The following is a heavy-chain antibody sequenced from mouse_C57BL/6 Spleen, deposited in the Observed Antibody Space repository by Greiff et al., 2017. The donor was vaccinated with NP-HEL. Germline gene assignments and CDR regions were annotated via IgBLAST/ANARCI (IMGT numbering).Heavy chain of an antibody. Sequence: VKLQQSGAELARPGASVKLSCKASGYTFTSYGISWVKQRTGQGLEWIGEIYPRSGNTYYNEKFKGKATLTADKSSSTAYMELRSLTSEDSAVDFCARDLDYYDSSYDYFDYWGQGTTLTVSS. CDR1: GYTFTSYG. V-gene: IGHV1-81*01. D-gene: IGHD1-1*01. J-gene: IGHJ2*01. CDR2: IYPRSGNT. CDR3: ARDLDYYDSSYDYFDY.